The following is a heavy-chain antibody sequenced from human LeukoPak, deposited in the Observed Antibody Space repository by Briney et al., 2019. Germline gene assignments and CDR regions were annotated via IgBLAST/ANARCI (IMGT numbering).Heavy chain of an antibody. Sequence: GALRLSCTASGFTFSAYAMMWVRQAPGKGPEWVSAIRGGGGSAFYADSVKGRFTISRDNSKCTLFLQMNSLRAEDTAVYYCARDPNGDYIGAFDMWGPGTMVTVSS. D-gene: IGHD4-17*01. CDR3: ARDPNGDYIGAFDM. V-gene: IGHV3-23*01. J-gene: IGHJ3*02. CDR1: GFTFSAYA. CDR2: IRGGGGSA.